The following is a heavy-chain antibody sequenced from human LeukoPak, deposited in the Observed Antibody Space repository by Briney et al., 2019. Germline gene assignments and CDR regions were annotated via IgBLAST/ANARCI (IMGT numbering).Heavy chain of an antibody. J-gene: IGHJ5*02. V-gene: IGHV3-7*01. CDR2: IKYDGSEK. Sequence: GGSLRLSCAASGFTFSNYWMGWVRQAPGKGLEWLAHIKYDGSEKYYVDSVKGRFTISRDNAKNSLYLQMNSLRAEDTAVYYCTRDQTWGQGTLVTVSS. CDR1: GFTFSNYW. CDR3: TRDQT.